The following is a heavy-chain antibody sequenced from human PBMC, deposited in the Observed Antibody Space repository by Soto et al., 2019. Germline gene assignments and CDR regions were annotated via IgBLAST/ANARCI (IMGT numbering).Heavy chain of an antibody. Sequence: GASVKVSCKASGYTFTSYGISWVRQAPGQGLECLGWISAYNVNTNFAKKFQGRVTMTTDPSTSTSYLELRSLRSDDTAVYYCARAVSLVAATPSYNWFDPWGQGTLVTVSS. CDR1: GYTFTSYG. J-gene: IGHJ5*02. D-gene: IGHD2-15*01. V-gene: IGHV1-18*01. CDR3: ARAVSLVAATPSYNWFDP. CDR2: ISAYNVNT.